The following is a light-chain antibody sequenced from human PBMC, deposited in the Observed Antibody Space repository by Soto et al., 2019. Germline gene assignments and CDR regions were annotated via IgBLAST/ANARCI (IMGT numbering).Light chain of an antibody. CDR1: SSNIGAGYD. CDR3: QSYDSSLSALYV. CDR2: GNS. V-gene: IGLV1-40*01. Sequence: QSVLTQPPSVSGAPGQRVTISCTGSSSNIGAGYDVHWYQQLPGTAPKLLIYGNSNRPSRVPDRFSRSKSGTSASLAITGLQAEDEADYYCQSYDSSLSALYVFGTGTKLTVL. J-gene: IGLJ1*01.